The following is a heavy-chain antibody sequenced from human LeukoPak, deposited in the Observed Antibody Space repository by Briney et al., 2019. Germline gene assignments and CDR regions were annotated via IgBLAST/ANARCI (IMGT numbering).Heavy chain of an antibody. J-gene: IGHJ4*02. CDR1: GFSLSTSGVG. V-gene: IGHV2-5*01. CDR2: IYWNDDK. Sequence: SGPALVKPTQTLTLTCTFSGFSLSTSGVGVGWIRQPPGKALEWLALIYWNDDKRYSPSPKSRLTITKDTSKNQVVLTMTNMDPVDTATYYCAHRAVRFLWFGELLDYFDYWGQGTLVTVFS. CDR3: AHRAVRFLWFGELLDYFDY. D-gene: IGHD3-10*01.